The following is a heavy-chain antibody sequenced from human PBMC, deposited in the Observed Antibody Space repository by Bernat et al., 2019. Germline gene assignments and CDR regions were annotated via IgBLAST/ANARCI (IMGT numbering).Heavy chain of an antibody. CDR1: GFTFGNYW. D-gene: IGHD5-12*01. J-gene: IGHJ4*02. CDR2: INPAGTEK. V-gene: IGHV3-7*04. CDR3: ARIGYSGHALDY. Sequence: EVQLVESGGGLVQPGGSLRLSCAASGFTFGNYWMTWVRQAPGKGLEWVANINPAGTEKFYVDSVMGRFTLSRDHAKNLLYLQMNSLRVEDTAVYYCARIGYSGHALDYWGQGTLVTVSS.